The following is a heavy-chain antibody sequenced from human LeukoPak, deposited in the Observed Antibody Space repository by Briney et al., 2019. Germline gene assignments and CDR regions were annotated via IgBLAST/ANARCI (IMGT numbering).Heavy chain of an antibody. V-gene: IGHV3-23*01. Sequence: GGSLRLSCAASGFTFSSYGMHRVRQAPGKGLEWVSAISGSGGSTYYADSVKGRFTISRDNSKNTLYLQMNSLRAEDTAVYYCAKIFSSAFDYWGQGTLVTVSS. CDR2: ISGSGGST. CDR3: AKIFSSAFDY. J-gene: IGHJ4*02. CDR1: GFTFSSYG.